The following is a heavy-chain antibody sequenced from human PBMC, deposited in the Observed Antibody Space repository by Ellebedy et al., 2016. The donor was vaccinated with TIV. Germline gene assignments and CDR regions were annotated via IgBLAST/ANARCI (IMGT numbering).Heavy chain of an antibody. CDR2: IYSNGNT. CDR3: ARQREPDYYYYYGMDA. CDR1: GFTVSSNY. D-gene: IGHD1-14*01. V-gene: IGHV3-66*04. Sequence: GESLKISCAASGFTVSSNYMSWVRQAPGQGLKWVSVIYSNGNTYYADSVKGRFTISRDNSKNTLYLQMNCLRAEDTAVYYCARQREPDYYYYYGMDAWGQGTTVTVSS. J-gene: IGHJ6*02.